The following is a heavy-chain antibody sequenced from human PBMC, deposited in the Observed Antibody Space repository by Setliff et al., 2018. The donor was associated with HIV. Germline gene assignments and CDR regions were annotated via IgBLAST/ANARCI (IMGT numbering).Heavy chain of an antibody. D-gene: IGHD1-26*01. Sequence: GGSLRLSCTASGFTFSSYWMSWVRQAPGKGLEWVANIKQDGSEKHYVDSVKGRFTISRDNAKNSLYLQMNSLRAEDTAVYYCARDPGPYGIDAWGQGTLVTVSS. J-gene: IGHJ4*02. CDR3: ARDPGPYGIDA. CDR1: GFTFSSYW. V-gene: IGHV3-7*01. CDR2: IKQDGSEK.